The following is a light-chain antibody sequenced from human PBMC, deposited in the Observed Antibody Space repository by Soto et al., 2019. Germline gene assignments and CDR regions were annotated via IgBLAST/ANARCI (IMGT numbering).Light chain of an antibody. V-gene: IGKV1-5*01. CDR1: QSINNW. CDR2: DAS. CDR3: QHMRT. Sequence: DIQTTQSPSTLSASIGDRVNITCRASQSINNWLAWYQQKPGKAPKLLIYDASSLESGVPSRFSGSGFGTEFSLTISSLQPDDFGSYYCQHMRTFGQGTKVDIK. J-gene: IGKJ1*01.